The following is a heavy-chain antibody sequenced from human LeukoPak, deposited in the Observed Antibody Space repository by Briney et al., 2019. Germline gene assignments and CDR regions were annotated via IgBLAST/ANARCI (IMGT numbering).Heavy chain of an antibody. Sequence: ASVKVSCKASGYTFTSYGISWVRQAPGQGLERMGWISAYNGNTNYAQKLQGRVTMTTDTSTSTAYMELGSLRSDDTAVYYCARDPFAIFGVVINNWFDPWGQGTLVTVSS. CDR1: GYTFTSYG. V-gene: IGHV1-18*01. CDR2: ISAYNGNT. D-gene: IGHD3-3*01. J-gene: IGHJ5*02. CDR3: ARDPFAIFGVVINNWFDP.